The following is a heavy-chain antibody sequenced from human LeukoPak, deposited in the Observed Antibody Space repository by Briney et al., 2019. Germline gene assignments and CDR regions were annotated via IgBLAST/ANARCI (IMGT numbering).Heavy chain of an antibody. D-gene: IGHD1-26*01. Sequence: ASVKVFCKASGHTFTGNYMHWVRHAPGQGLEWMGLINPSGDSTIYAQKFQGRVTMTRDTSTSTDYMELSSLRSEDTAIYYCARDISDDRTWWLDPWGQGTLVTVSS. J-gene: IGHJ5*02. CDR3: ARDISDDRTWWLDP. V-gene: IGHV1-46*01. CDR1: GHTFTGNY. CDR2: INPSGDST.